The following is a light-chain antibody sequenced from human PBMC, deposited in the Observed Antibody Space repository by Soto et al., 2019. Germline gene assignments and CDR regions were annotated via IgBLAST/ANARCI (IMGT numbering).Light chain of an antibody. CDR1: QSISSW. CDR3: QQSYRIPPT. CDR2: DAS. J-gene: IGKJ4*01. V-gene: IGKV1-5*01. Sequence: DIQMTQSPATLSASVGDRVTITCRASQSISSWLAWYQQKPGKAPKILIYDASSLESGVPSRFSGSGSGTDFTLTISSLQPEDFETYYCQQSYRIPPTFGGGTKVDIK.